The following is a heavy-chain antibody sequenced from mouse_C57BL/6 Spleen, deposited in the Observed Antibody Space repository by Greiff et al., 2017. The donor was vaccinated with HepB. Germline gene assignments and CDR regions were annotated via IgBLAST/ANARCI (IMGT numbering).Heavy chain of an antibody. CDR3: ARGGGDPYAMDY. CDR1: GYTFTSYW. CDR2: IDPSDSYT. J-gene: IGHJ4*01. V-gene: IGHV1-69*01. Sequence: QVQLQQPGAELVMPGASVKLSCKASGYTFTSYWMHWVKQRPGQGLEWIGEIDPSDSYTNYNQKFKGKSTLTVDKSASTAYMQLSSLTSEDSAVYYCARGGGDPYAMDYWGQGTSVTVSS.